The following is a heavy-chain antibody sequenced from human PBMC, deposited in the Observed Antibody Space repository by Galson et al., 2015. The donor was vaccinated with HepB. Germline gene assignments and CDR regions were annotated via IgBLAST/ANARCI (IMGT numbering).Heavy chain of an antibody. J-gene: IGHJ4*02. V-gene: IGHV3-7*01. Sequence: SLRLSCAASGFTFSRFSSYSMSWVRQAPGKGLEWVATIGQDGREIYYVDSVKGRFTISRDNAKNSLYLQMNTLRAEETAVYYCARPYSSSRYSALSLGYWGQGTQVAVPS. CDR2: IGQDGREI. D-gene: IGHD6-13*01. CDR1: GFTFSRFSSYS. CDR3: ARPYSSSRYSALSLGY.